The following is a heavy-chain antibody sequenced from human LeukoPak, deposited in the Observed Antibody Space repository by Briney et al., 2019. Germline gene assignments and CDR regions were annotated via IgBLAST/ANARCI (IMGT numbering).Heavy chain of an antibody. CDR1: GFTFSSYV. D-gene: IGHD3-22*01. V-gene: IGHV3-23*01. CDR3: AKGSITMIVENWFDP. CDR2: ISNSGGST. J-gene: IGHJ5*02. Sequence: GGSLRLSCAASGFTFSSYVMSWVRQAPGKGLEWVSSISNSGGSTYYADSVKGRFTISRDNSKNTLYLQMNSLRAEDTAVYYCAKGSITMIVENWFDPWGQGTLVTVSS.